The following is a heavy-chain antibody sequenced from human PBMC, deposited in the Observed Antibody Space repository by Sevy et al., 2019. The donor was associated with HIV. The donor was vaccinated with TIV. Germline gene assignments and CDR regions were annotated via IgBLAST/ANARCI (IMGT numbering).Heavy chain of an antibody. D-gene: IGHD3-10*01. J-gene: IGHJ4*02. Sequence: GGSLRLSCVASGFTFSSYWMSWVRQAPGKGLEWVANIKQDGSEKYYVDSVKGRFTISRDNAKNSLYLQMNSLRAEDTAVYYCARDIRIYYGSGTTQPQDYWGQGTLVTVSS. CDR1: GFTFSSYW. V-gene: IGHV3-7*03. CDR2: IKQDGSEK. CDR3: ARDIRIYYGSGTTQPQDY.